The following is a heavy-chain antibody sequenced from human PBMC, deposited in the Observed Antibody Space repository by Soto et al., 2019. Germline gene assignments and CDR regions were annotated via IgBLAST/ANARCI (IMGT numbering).Heavy chain of an antibody. D-gene: IGHD2-15*01. V-gene: IGHV2-5*02. CDR1: GFSLSTHGVG. CDR2: IYWDDDK. CDR3: AHAMLYCTGGSCSTRFDS. Sequence: QITLKESGPTLVKPTQTLTLTCTFSGFSLSTHGVGVGWIRQPAGKALEWLALIYWDDDKRYSASLNSRLTIPKDPSKNQGVLTMTNRGPVDTATYFCAHAMLYCTGGSCSTRFDSWGPGTLVTVSS. J-gene: IGHJ4*02.